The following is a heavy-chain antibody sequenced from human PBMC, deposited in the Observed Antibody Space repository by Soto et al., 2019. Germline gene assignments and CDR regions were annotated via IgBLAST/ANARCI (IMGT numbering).Heavy chain of an antibody. Sequence: SETLSLTCAVSGDSTSNYYWNWIRQPPGRGLEWIGYFYYGGSANYNPSLNGRVTISVDTPKKQISLSLSSVTAADTAVYYCARADFWSGYYAFEKWGQGIRVTVSS. CDR2: FYYGGSA. CDR1: GDSTSNYY. J-gene: IGHJ4*02. V-gene: IGHV4-59*01. CDR3: ARADFWSGYYAFEK. D-gene: IGHD3-3*01.